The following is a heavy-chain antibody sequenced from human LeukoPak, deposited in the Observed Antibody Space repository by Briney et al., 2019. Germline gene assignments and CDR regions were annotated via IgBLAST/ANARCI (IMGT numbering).Heavy chain of an antibody. CDR1: GFTFSSYS. CDR2: ISSSGSTI. J-gene: IGHJ4*02. V-gene: IGHV3-48*04. D-gene: IGHD1-26*01. Sequence: PGGSLRLSCAASGFTFSSYSMNWVRQAPGNGLEWVSYISSSGSTIYYADSVKGRFTISRGNAKNSLYLQMNSLRAEDTAVYYCAREDSGSYYGYFDYWGQGTLVTVSS. CDR3: AREDSGSYYGYFDY.